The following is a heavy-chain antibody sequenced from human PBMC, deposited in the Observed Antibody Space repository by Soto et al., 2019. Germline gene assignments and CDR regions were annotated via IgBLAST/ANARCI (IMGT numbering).Heavy chain of an antibody. CDR2: IIPIFGTA. Sequence: QVQLVQSGAEVKKPGSSVKVSCNASGGTFSSYAISWVRQAPGQGLEWMGGIIPIFGTANYAQKLQGRVTITADESTSTAYMELSSLKSEDTAVYYCARFDGKRNTYDYYGMDVWGQGTTVTVSS. CDR3: ARFDGKRNTYDYYGMDV. V-gene: IGHV1-69*12. CDR1: GGTFSSYA. J-gene: IGHJ6*02. D-gene: IGHD2-15*01.